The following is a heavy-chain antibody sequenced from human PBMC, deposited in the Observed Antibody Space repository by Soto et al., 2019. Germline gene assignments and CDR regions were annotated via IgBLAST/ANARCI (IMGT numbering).Heavy chain of an antibody. D-gene: IGHD3-16*01. CDR2: IGPYNGKT. V-gene: IGHV1-18*01. CDR3: AKDRRDYGYPYYYYGMDV. Sequence: ASVKVSCKASGYAFSHYGISWVRLAPGQGLEWMGWIGPYNGKTNYADSVKGRFTISRDNSKNTLYLQMNSLRAEDTAVYYCAKDRRDYGYPYYYYGMDVWGQGTTVTVSS. J-gene: IGHJ6*02. CDR1: GYAFSHYG.